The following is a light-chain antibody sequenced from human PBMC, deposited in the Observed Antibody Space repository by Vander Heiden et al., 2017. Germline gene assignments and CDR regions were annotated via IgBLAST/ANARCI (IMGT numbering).Light chain of an antibody. Sequence: SVLPQPPSVSGSPRHKVSITCTGDNSNIGAGLDVHRYKQLPGRVPQLLIVGNSNRPSGVPDRFSGSKSGTPASLAITGLQAEDEDDFYCQSYDGSLKRVFGGGTKLTVV. CDR1: NSNIGAGLD. CDR2: GNS. J-gene: IGLJ3*02. CDR3: QSYDGSLKRV. V-gene: IGLV1-40*01.